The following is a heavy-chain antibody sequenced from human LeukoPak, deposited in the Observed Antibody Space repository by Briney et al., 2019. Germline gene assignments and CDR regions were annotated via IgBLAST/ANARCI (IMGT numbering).Heavy chain of an antibody. Sequence: GGSLRLSCAASGFTFSNYAMTWVSQAPGKGLEWVSTISANGGSTYYADSVKGRFTISRDNSKNTLYLQMSSLRAEDTAVYYCARDYYYGSGNYYSFDYWGQGTLVTVSS. D-gene: IGHD3-10*01. CDR1: GFTFSNYA. CDR2: ISANGGST. J-gene: IGHJ4*02. V-gene: IGHV3-23*01. CDR3: ARDYYYGSGNYYSFDY.